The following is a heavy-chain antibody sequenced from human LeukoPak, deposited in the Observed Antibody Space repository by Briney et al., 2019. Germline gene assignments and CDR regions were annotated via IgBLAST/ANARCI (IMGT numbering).Heavy chain of an antibody. CDR1: GYTSTSYG. CDR3: ARPYYDSSGAYFDY. Sequence: ASVKVSCKASGYTSTSYGISWVRQAPGQGLEWMGWISTYNGNTNYAQKLQGRVTMTTDTSTSTAYMELRSLRSDDTAVYYCARPYYDSSGAYFDYWGQGTLVTVSS. V-gene: IGHV1-18*01. D-gene: IGHD3-22*01. J-gene: IGHJ4*02. CDR2: ISTYNGNT.